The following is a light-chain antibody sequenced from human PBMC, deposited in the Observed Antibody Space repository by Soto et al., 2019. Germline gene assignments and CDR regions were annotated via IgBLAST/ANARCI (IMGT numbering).Light chain of an antibody. CDR3: SSYTSSSTYVV. J-gene: IGLJ2*01. CDR2: EVT. CDR1: SSDVGGYNY. V-gene: IGLV2-14*01. Sequence: QSALTQPASVSGSLGQSITISCTGTSSDVGGYNYVSWYQQHPGKAPKLMIYEVTSRPSGVSNRFSGSKSGNTASLTISGLQAEDEADYYCSSYTSSSTYVVFGGGTKVTVL.